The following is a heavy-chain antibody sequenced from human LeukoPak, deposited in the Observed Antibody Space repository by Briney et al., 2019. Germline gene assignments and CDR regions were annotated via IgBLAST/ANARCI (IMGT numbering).Heavy chain of an antibody. CDR1: GFTFSSYA. D-gene: IGHD7-27*01. J-gene: IGHJ3*02. V-gene: IGHV3-23*01. CDR2: ISGSGGST. Sequence: PGGSLRLSCAASGFTFSSYAMSWVRQAPGKGLEGVSAISGSGGSTYYADSVKGRFTSSRDNSKNTLYLQMNSLRAEDTAVYYCAKSLGQKNDAFDIWGQGTMVTVSS. CDR3: AKSLGQKNDAFDI.